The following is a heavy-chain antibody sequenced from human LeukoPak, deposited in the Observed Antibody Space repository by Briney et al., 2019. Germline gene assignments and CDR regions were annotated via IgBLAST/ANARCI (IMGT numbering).Heavy chain of an antibody. CDR3: ARPPTNYYGLGPFDP. CDR1: GCTFTNYW. Sequence: GESLRISCKASGCTFTNYWINWVRQMPGKGLEWMGRIDPSDSYIDYSPSFQGHVTLSVDKSTTTAYLQWSSLKASDTAMYYCARPPTNYYGLGPFDPWGQGTQVTVSS. V-gene: IGHV5-10-1*01. J-gene: IGHJ5*02. D-gene: IGHD3-10*01. CDR2: IDPSDSYI.